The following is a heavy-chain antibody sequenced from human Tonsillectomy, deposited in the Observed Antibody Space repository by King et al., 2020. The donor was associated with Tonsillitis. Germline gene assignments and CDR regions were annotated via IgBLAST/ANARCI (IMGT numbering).Heavy chain of an antibody. CDR3: ATWIYSGQEYFDY. CDR2: INHSGGT. CDR1: GGSFSGYY. D-gene: IGHD1-26*01. Sequence: VQLQQWGAGLLKPSETLSLICGVYGGSFSGYYWSWVRQPPGKGLEWIGEINHSGGTNYNPSIKSRVTISKDTSKNQFSLNLSSVTAADTAVYYCATWIYSGQEYFDYWGQGTLVTVSS. V-gene: IGHV4-34*01. J-gene: IGHJ4*02.